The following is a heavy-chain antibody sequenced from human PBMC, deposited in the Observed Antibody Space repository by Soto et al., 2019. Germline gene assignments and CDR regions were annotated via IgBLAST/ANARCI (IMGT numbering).Heavy chain of an antibody. CDR1: GYTFTSYG. Sequence: QVQLVQSGAEVKKPGASVKVSCKASGYTFTSYGISWVRQAPGQGLEWMGWISAYNGNTNYAQKLQGRVTMTTDTSTSQTYVELRSLRSDDTAVYYCARVGYAILTGYDGSGMDVWGQGTTVTVSS. CDR2: ISAYNGNT. CDR3: ARVGYAILTGYDGSGMDV. J-gene: IGHJ6*02. D-gene: IGHD3-9*01. V-gene: IGHV1-18*01.